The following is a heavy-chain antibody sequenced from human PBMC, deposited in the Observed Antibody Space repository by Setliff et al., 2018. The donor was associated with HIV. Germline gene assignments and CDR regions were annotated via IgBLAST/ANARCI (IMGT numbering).Heavy chain of an antibody. Sequence: GGSLRLSCAASGFTFSTYGMHWVRQAPGKGLEWVAFIWYDGSNNYCADSVKGRFTISRDNAKNSLYLQMNSLRAEDTAVYYCARSRAAGFDYWGQGTLVTVSS. J-gene: IGHJ4*02. D-gene: IGHD6-13*01. CDR3: ARSRAAGFDY. V-gene: IGHV3-33*08. CDR1: GFTFSTYG. CDR2: IWYDGSNN.